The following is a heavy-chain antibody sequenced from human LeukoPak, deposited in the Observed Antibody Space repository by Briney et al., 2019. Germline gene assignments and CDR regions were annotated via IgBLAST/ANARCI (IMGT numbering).Heavy chain of an antibody. J-gene: IGHJ4*02. CDR3: ARGGTPGYSSGRIDY. V-gene: IGHV3-53*04. CDR2: IYSAGNT. Sequence: GGSLRLSCVPSRFTVSSNYMSCVRQAPGKGLEWVSVIYSAGNTYYADSVKGRFTISRHNSENTLYLHMNSLRGEGTAVYFCARGGTPGYSSGRIDYWGQGTLVTVSS. CDR1: RFTVSSNY. D-gene: IGHD6-19*01.